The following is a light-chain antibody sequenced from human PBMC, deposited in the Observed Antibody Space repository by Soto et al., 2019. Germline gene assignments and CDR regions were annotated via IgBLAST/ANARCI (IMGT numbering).Light chain of an antibody. Sequence: EIVLTQSPATLSLSPGERATLSCRASQSVSSYLAWYQQKPGQAPRLLIYDASNRATGIPVRFSGSGSGTDFTLTISSLQSEDFAVYYCQQYNNWPQTFGQGTKVEIK. V-gene: IGKV3-11*01. J-gene: IGKJ1*01. CDR2: DAS. CDR3: QQYNNWPQT. CDR1: QSVSSY.